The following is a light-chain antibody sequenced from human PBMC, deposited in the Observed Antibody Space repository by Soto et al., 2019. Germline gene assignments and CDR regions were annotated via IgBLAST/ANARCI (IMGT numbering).Light chain of an antibody. CDR3: FSYTTSSAPYV. V-gene: IGLV2-14*01. J-gene: IGLJ1*01. Sequence: QSALTQPASVSGSPGQSITISCTGTTSDVGDYNYVSWYQQHPGKVPKVLIYEVSNRPSGVSYRFSGSKSGNTASLTISGLQAEDEASYYCFSYTTSSAPYVFGTGPKLTVL. CDR1: TSDVGDYNY. CDR2: EVS.